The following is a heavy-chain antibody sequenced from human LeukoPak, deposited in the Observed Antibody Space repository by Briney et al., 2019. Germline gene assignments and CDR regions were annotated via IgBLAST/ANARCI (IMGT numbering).Heavy chain of an antibody. CDR3: ARESDVGKDFDC. D-gene: IGHD1-1*01. CDR2: INPSNGDT. Sequence: ASVKVSCKASGYTFTYHYIHLVRQAPGQGLEWMGIINPSNGDTNYAQRFQGRVTMTRDTYTSTVYMELSSLDSEDTAVYYRARESDVGKDFDCWGQGTLVTVSS. J-gene: IGHJ4*02. V-gene: IGHV1-46*01. CDR1: GYTFTYHY.